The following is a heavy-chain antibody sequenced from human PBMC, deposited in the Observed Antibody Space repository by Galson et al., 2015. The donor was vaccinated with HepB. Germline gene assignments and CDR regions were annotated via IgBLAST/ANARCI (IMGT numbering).Heavy chain of an antibody. J-gene: IGHJ5*02. V-gene: IGHV3-23*01. CDR1: GFSFSHYD. D-gene: IGHD3-3*01. CDR2: ISGGDRTT. CDR3: ARSPIYEEFDP. Sequence: SLRLSCAASGFSFSHYDMSWVRQAPGKGLEWVSAISGGDRTTYYTDSVKGRFTISRDNSKNTLYLQMNTLKAEDTAVYYCARSPIYEEFDPWGQGTLVAVSS.